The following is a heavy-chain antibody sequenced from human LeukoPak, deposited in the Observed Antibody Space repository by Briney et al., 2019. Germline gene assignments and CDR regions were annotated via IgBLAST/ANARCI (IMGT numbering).Heavy chain of an antibody. CDR3: AKLSSSWYSFDY. Sequence: GGSLRLSCAASGFTFSDYAMIWVRQAPGKGLEWVSAIGGGGGNIHYAESVKGRFTISRDNSKSTLFLHMNSLRADDTAVYYCAKLSSSWYSFDYWGQGTLVTVSS. CDR2: IGGGGGNI. CDR1: GFTFSDYA. V-gene: IGHV3-23*01. J-gene: IGHJ4*02. D-gene: IGHD6-13*01.